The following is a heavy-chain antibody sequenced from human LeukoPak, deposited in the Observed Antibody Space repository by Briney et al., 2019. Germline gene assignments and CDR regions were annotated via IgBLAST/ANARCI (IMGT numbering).Heavy chain of an antibody. Sequence: PGGSLRLSCGPCGVTLMYYDMHGPPHAREKALEGGSAIGIRGDTHYSGSVQGRFTISRENAESSLYLQMNSLRAEDTAVYYCARGGIQVSGIDEFDYWGQGTLVTVSS. CDR3: ARGGIQVSGIDEFDY. J-gene: IGHJ4*02. CDR2: IGIRGDT. CDR1: GVTLMYYD. D-gene: IGHD6-19*01. V-gene: IGHV3-13*01.